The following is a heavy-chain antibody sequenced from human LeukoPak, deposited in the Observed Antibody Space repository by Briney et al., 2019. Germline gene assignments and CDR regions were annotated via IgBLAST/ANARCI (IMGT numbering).Heavy chain of an antibody. V-gene: IGHV3-53*01. CDR3: ASQWELRY. CDR2: IYSGGTT. D-gene: IGHD1-26*01. Sequence: GGSLRLSCAVSGFTVSSNYMNWVRQAPGKGLEWVSVIYSGGTTYYADSVKGRFTIPRDNSKNTLYLQMNSLRAEGTAVYYCASQWELRYWGQGTLVTVSS. CDR1: GFTVSSNY. J-gene: IGHJ4*02.